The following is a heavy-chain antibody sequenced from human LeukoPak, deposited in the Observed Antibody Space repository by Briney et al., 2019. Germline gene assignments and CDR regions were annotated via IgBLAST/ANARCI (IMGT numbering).Heavy chain of an antibody. V-gene: IGHV4-39*01. J-gene: IGHJ3*02. Sequence: SETLSLTCTVSGGSMSSSGQYWGWIRQSPVKGLEWIGSIYYSGSTYYNPSLKSRVTISVDTSKNQFSLGLRSVTAADTAIYYCARNMTAISRLDVFDIWGPGTMVTVS. CDR1: GGSMSSSGQY. D-gene: IGHD2-21*02. CDR2: IYYSGST. CDR3: ARNMTAISRLDVFDI.